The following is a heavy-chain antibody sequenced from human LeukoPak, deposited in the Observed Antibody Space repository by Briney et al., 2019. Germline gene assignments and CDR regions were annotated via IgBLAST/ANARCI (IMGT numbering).Heavy chain of an antibody. V-gene: IGHV4-59*01. D-gene: IGHD2-15*01. CDR1: GGSISSYS. Sequence: SETLSLTCTVSGGSISSYSWSWIRQPPGKGLEWIGYIYYSGSTNYNPSLKSRVTISVDMSKNQFSLKLSSVTAADTAVYYCATHPPKVCTGGSCTDYWGQGTLVTVSS. CDR2: IYYSGST. J-gene: IGHJ4*02. CDR3: ATHPPKVCTGGSCTDY.